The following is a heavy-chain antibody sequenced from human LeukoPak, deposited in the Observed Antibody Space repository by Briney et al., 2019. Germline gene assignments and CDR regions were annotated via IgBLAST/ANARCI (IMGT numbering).Heavy chain of an antibody. D-gene: IGHD3-22*01. CDR1: GFTVSSNY. CDR2: IYSGGST. V-gene: IGHV3-53*04. J-gene: IGHJ3*02. CDR3: AKPIAPYYYDSSGYPGPFDI. Sequence: GGSLRLSCAASGFTVSSNYMSWVRQAPGKGLEWVSVIYSGGSTYYADSVKGRFTISRHNSKNTLYLQMNSLRAEDTAVYYCAKPIAPYYYDSSGYPGPFDIWGQGTMVTVSS.